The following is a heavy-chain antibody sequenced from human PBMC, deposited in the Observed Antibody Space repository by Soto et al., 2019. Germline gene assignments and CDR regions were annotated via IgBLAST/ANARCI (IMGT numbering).Heavy chain of an antibody. J-gene: IGHJ4*02. D-gene: IGHD1-26*01. CDR1: GASTVSHYH. CDR2: IFNRGTT. CDR3: ALALGPTTGLDY. V-gene: IGHV4-31*02. Sequence: QVQLQESGPGLVKPSQTLSLTCSVSGASTVSHYHWTWTRHPPGKGLEWMGYIFNRGTTFYNPSLTSRLSISMDTSGNHFSLELRSVTAADTAVYYCALALGPTTGLDYWGQGTLVTVSS.